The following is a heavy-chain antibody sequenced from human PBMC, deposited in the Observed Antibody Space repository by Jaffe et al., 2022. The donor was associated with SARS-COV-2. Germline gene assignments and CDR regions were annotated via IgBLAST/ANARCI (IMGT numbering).Heavy chain of an antibody. J-gene: IGHJ4*02. D-gene: IGHD2-15*01. CDR3: TSFVYCSGGSCYYDY. Sequence: QLQLQESGPGLVKPSETLSLTCTVSGGSISSSSYYWGWIRQPPGKGLEWIGSIYYSGSTYYNPSLKSRVTISVDTSKNQFSLKLSSVTAADTAVYYCTSFVYCSGGSCYYDYWGQGTLVTVSS. CDR1: GGSISSSSYY. CDR2: IYYSGST. V-gene: IGHV4-39*01.